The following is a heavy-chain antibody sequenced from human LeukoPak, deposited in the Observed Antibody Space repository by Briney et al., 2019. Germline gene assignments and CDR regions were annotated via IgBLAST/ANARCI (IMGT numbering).Heavy chain of an antibody. V-gene: IGHV3-30-3*01. CDR1: GFTFSSYA. D-gene: IGHD4-17*01. CDR2: ISYDGSNK. Sequence: GGSLRLSCAASGFTFSSYAMHWVRQAPGKGLEWVAVISYDGSNKYYADSVKGRFTISRDNSKNTLYLQMNSLRAEDTAVYYCARGPPDTTVTQSEYFQNWGRGTLVTVSS. CDR3: ARGPPDTTVTQSEYFQN. J-gene: IGHJ1*01.